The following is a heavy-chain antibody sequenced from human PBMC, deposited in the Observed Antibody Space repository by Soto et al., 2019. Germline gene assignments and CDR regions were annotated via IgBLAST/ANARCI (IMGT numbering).Heavy chain of an antibody. CDR3: VKDDGGYPSTAPH. D-gene: IGHD3-22*01. J-gene: IGHJ4*02. Sequence: GGSLRLSCAASGITISNYPMSWVRQAPGKGLDWVSGISGSGDRTYYADSAKGRFTIPKDISKNSLSLQLDSLRVEDTAVYFCVKDDGGYPSTAPHWGQGTLVTVSS. CDR2: ISGSGDRT. CDR1: GITISNYP. V-gene: IGHV3-23*01.